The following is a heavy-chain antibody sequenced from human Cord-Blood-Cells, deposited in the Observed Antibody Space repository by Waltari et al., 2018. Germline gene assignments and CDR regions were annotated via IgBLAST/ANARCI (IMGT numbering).Heavy chain of an antibody. V-gene: IGHV4-61*01. Sequence: VQLQESGPGLVKPSETLSLTCTVSGGSVSSGSYYWSWIRQPPGKGLEWIGYIYYSGSTNYNPSLKSRVTISVDTSKNQFSLKLSSVTAADTAVYYCERASPYYYDSSGYDYWGQGTLVTVSS. J-gene: IGHJ4*02. CDR3: ERASPYYYDSSGYDY. CDR2: IYYSGST. CDR1: GGSVSSGSYY. D-gene: IGHD3-22*01.